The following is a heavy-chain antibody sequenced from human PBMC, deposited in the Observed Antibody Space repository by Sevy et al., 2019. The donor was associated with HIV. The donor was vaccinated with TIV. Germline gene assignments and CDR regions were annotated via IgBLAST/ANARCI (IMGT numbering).Heavy chain of an antibody. CDR3: ARGRSGGGATNACDM. J-gene: IGHJ3*02. CDR1: GFTLSGYS. D-gene: IGHD1-26*01. V-gene: IGHV3-48*01. CDR2: ISSSSNTI. Sequence: GGSLRLSCEAFGFTLSGYSMNWVRQAPGKGLEWVSYISSSSNTIYYADSVKGRFTISRDNAKNSMYMQMNSLRAEDAAVYYCARGRSGGGATNACDMWGQGTMVTVSS.